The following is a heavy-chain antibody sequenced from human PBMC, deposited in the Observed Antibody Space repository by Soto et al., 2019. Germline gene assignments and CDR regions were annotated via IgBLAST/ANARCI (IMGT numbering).Heavy chain of an antibody. CDR1: GFTFSSYA. CDR3: AKSPPYYYGSGSYYSWFDP. V-gene: IGHV3-23*01. D-gene: IGHD3-10*01. Sequence: GGSLRLSCAASGFTFSSYAMSWVRQAPGKGLEWVSAISGSGGSTYYADSVKGRFTISRGNSKNTLYLQMNSLRAEDTAVYYCAKSPPYYYGSGSYYSWFDPWGQGTLVTVSS. J-gene: IGHJ5*02. CDR2: ISGSGGST.